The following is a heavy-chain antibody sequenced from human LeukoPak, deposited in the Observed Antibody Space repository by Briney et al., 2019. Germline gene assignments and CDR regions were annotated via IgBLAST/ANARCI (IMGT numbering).Heavy chain of an antibody. CDR1: GGSISSVSHY. V-gene: IGHV4-61*02. D-gene: IGHD3-22*01. CDR2: IYTSGST. CDR3: AREDYYNSGGYYLDY. Sequence: SETLSLTCTVSGGSISSVSHYWNWIRQPAGKGLEWIGRIYTSGSTNYNPSLKSRVTISVEPSKNQFSLKLNSVTAADTAVYFCAREDYYNSGGYYLDYWGQGTLVTVSS. J-gene: IGHJ4*02.